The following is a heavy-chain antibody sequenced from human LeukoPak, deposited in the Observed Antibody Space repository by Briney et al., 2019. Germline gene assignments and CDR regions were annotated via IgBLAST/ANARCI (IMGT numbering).Heavy chain of an antibody. CDR2: ISGSGGST. CDR3: AKVVVAATDAFDI. V-gene: IGHV3-23*01. CDR1: GFTFSSYA. D-gene: IGHD2-15*01. Sequence: GGSLRLSCAASGFTFSSYAMSWVRKAPGKGLEWVSAISGSGGSTYYADSVKGRFTISRDNSKNTLYLQMNSLRAEDTAVYYCAKVVVAATDAFDIWGQGTMVTVSS. J-gene: IGHJ3*02.